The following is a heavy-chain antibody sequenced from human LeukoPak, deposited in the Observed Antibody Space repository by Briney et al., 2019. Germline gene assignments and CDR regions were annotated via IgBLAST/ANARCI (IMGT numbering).Heavy chain of an antibody. D-gene: IGHD2-2*02. CDR2: INPNSGGT. CDR1: GYTFTGYY. CDR3: ARDLSQSLYCSSTSCYTPFDY. J-gene: IGHJ4*02. Sequence: VSVKVSCKASGYTFTGYYMHWVRQAPGQGLEWMGWINPNSGGTNYAQKFQGRVTMTRDTSISTAYMELSRLRSDDTAVYYCARDLSQSLYCSSTSCYTPFDYWGQGTLVTVSS. V-gene: IGHV1-2*02.